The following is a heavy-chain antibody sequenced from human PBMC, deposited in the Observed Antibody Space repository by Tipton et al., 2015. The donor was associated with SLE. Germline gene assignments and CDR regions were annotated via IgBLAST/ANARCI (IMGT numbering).Heavy chain of an antibody. D-gene: IGHD2-21*02. J-gene: IGHJ3*02. CDR1: GGSISSHY. Sequence: TLSLTCTVSGGSISSHYWSWIRQPPGKGLEWIGYIYNSGSTNYNPSLKSRVTISVDTSKNQFSLELSSVNAADTAVYYCARSRVGTKAFDTWGQGTMVTVSS. CDR3: ARSRVGTKAFDT. V-gene: IGHV4-59*08. CDR2: IYNSGST.